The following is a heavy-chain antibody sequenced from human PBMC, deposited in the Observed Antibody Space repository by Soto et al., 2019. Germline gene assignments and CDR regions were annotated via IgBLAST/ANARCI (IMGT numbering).Heavy chain of an antibody. CDR2: ISHSGST. D-gene: IGHD3-22*01. J-gene: IGHJ4*02. CDR3: ARGYESSRRYLPLLDY. CDR1: SGSFSGYY. Sequence: QVQLQQWGAGLLKPSETLSLRCVVNSGSFSGYYWTWIRQTPGEGLEWIGEISHSGSTNYNPSLMSRVTMSADTSKKPFSLRLSSVTAADTALYFCARGYESSRRYLPLLDYWGQGTLVTVSS. V-gene: IGHV4-34*01.